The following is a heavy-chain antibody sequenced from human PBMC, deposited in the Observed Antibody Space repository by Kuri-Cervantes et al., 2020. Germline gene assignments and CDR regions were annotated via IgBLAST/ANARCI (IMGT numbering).Heavy chain of an antibody. D-gene: IGHD3-10*01. CDR2: IYYSGNT. CDR1: GGSVNSGDYY. Sequence: SETLSLTCTVSGGSVNSGDYYWSWIRQPPGKALEWIGFIYYSGNTNYNPSLKSRVTISVDTSKNQFSLKLSSVTAADTAVYYCARAWFGEQWPGFDYWGQGTLVTVSS. CDR3: ARAWFGEQWPGFDY. J-gene: IGHJ4*02. V-gene: IGHV4-61*08.